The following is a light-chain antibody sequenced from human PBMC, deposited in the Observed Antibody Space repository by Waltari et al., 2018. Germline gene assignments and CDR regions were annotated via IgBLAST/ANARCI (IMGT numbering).Light chain of an antibody. V-gene: IGKV1-16*02. CDR2: AAS. J-gene: IGKJ4*01. Sequence: DIQMTQSPSSLSPSVGDRVIITCRASQGINTYFAWFQQKPGKAPKSLIYAASTLQSGVSSNFSGSGSGTDFTLTISSLQPEDCATYYCQQYNTYPPTFGGGTRVEI. CDR1: QGINTY. CDR3: QQYNTYPPT.